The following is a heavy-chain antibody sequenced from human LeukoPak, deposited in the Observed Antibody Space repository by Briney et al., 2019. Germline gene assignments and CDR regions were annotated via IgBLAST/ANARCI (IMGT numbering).Heavy chain of an antibody. D-gene: IGHD4-11*01. CDR1: GGSISSYY. CDR3: ARGNDYSNYYWFDP. Sequence: PSETLSLTCTVSGGSISSYYWSWIRQPPGKGLEWIGEINHSGSTNYNPSLKSRVTISVDTSKNQFSLKLSSVTAADTAVYYCARGNDYSNYYWFDPWGQGTLVTVSS. CDR2: INHSGST. V-gene: IGHV4-34*01. J-gene: IGHJ5*02.